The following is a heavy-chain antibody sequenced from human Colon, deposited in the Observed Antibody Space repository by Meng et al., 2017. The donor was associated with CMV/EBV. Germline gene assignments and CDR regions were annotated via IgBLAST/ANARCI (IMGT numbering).Heavy chain of an antibody. CDR3: AHRMGRIAARVFDY. CDR2: IYWDDDK. J-gene: IGHJ4*02. D-gene: IGHD6-6*01. Sequence: IPLKEPCAPPGKAPQTRTLPGTFSGFYLRTRGVGVGWIRPPPGQALEWLALIYWDDDKRYSPSLKSRLTITKDTSKNQVVLTITNMDPVDTATYYCAHRMGRIAARVFDYWGQGTLVTVSS. V-gene: IGHV2-5*02. CDR1: GFYLRTRGVG.